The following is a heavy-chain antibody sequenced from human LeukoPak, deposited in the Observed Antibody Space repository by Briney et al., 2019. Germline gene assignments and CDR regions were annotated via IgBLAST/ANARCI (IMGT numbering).Heavy chain of an antibody. CDR3: ASTGIAVAGTEGRLYDY. CDR1: GYTFTGYY. J-gene: IGHJ4*02. Sequence: GASVKVSCKASGYTFTGYYMHWVRQAPGQGLEWMGRINPNSGGTNYAQKFQGRVTMTRDTSISTAYMELSRLRSDDTAVYYYASTGIAVAGTEGRLYDYWGQGTLVTVSS. V-gene: IGHV1-2*06. D-gene: IGHD6-19*01. CDR2: INPNSGGT.